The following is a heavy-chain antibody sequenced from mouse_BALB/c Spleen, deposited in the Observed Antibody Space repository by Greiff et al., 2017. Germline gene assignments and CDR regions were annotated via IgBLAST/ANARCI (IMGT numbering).Heavy chain of an antibody. CDR3: ARDWHSGAMDY. CDR2: IWAGGST. D-gene: IGHD1-3*01. J-gene: IGHJ4*01. V-gene: IGHV2-9*02. Sequence: VKVEESGPGLVAPSQSLSITCTVSGFSLTSYGVHWVRQPPGKGLEWLGVIWAGGSTNYNSALMSRLSISKDNSKSQVFLKMNSLQTDDTAMYYCARDWHSGAMDYWGQGTSVTVSS. CDR1: GFSLTSYG.